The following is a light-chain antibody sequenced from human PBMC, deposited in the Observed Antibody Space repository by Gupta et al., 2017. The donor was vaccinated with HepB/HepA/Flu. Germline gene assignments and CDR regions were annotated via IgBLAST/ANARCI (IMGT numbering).Light chain of an antibody. Sequence: SYELTQPPSVSVSPGQTASLTCSGDKLGDKYACWYQQKPGQSPVLVIYQDSKRPSGIPERFSGSNSGNTATLTISGTQAMDEADYYCQAWDSSTAWVVFGGGTKLTVL. CDR2: QDS. CDR1: KLGDKY. J-gene: IGLJ2*01. V-gene: IGLV3-1*01. CDR3: QAWDSSTAWVV.